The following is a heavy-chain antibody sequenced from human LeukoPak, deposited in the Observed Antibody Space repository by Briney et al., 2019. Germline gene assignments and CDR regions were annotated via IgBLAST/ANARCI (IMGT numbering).Heavy chain of an antibody. D-gene: IGHD4-17*01. J-gene: IGHJ4*02. CDR1: GFTFSSYG. V-gene: IGHV3-30*18. Sequence: TGGSPRLSCAASGFTFSSYGMHWVRQAPGKGLEWVAVISYDGSNKYYADSVKGRFTISRDNSKNTLYLQMNSLRAEDTAVYYCAKVGNDYGDYLDYFDYWGQGTLVTVSS. CDR2: ISYDGSNK. CDR3: AKVGNDYGDYLDYFDY.